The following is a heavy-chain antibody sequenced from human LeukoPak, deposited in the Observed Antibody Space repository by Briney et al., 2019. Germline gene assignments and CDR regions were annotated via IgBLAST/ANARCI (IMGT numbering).Heavy chain of an antibody. V-gene: IGHV1-2*02. CDR1: GYTFTGYY. CDR3: ARYSGYDEPFEY. D-gene: IGHD5-12*01. J-gene: IGHJ4*02. CDR2: INPNSGGT. Sequence: GASVKVSCKASGYTFTGYYMHWVRQAPGQGLEWMGWINPNSGGTSYAQKFQGRVTTTRDTSVTTAYMELSRLRSDDTAVYYCARYSGYDEPFEYWGQGTLVTVSS.